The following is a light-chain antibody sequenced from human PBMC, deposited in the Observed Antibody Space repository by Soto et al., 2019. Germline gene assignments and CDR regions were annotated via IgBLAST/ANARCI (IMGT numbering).Light chain of an antibody. CDR3: SLDAGSSIYV. CDR2: DVS. CDR1: VGFYGL. J-gene: IGLJ1*01. Sequence: QSVLTQPASVSGSPGQSITMSCTDVGFYGLVSWHQQHPGKVPKLMIYDVSKRPSGVSERFSGSKSGNTAYLTISAPQADDEADYYCSLDAGSSIYVFGTGTKVTVL. V-gene: IGLV2-23*02.